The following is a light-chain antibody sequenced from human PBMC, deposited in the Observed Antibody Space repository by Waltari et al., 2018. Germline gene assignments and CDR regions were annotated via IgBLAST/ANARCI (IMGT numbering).Light chain of an antibody. CDR2: EVS. Sequence: QSALPQPPSASGSPGQSVTISCTGTSSDVGGYNYVSGYQKHPGKAPKLMSLEVSKRPSGVPDGFSGSKSGNTASLTVSGLQADDEAHYYCSSYAGSNNWVFGGGTKLTVL. CDR1: SSDVGGYNY. CDR3: SSYAGSNNWV. V-gene: IGLV2-8*01. J-gene: IGLJ3*02.